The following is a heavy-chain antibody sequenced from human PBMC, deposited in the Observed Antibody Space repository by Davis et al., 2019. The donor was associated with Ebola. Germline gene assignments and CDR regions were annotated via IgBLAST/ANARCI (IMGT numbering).Heavy chain of an antibody. CDR3: ATTLEFTSGELYRRYGMYV. D-gene: IGHD3-10*01. CDR2: IIPMFGTP. J-gene: IGHJ6*02. CDR1: GGTFRTFA. Sequence: SVTVSCQASGGTFRTFAISWVRQAPGQGLEWMGGIIPMFGTPNYAQKFHGRVTITAEEFTSTVYMELSGLSSEDTAVYYCATTLEFTSGELYRRYGMYVWGQGTTVTVSS. V-gene: IGHV1-69*13.